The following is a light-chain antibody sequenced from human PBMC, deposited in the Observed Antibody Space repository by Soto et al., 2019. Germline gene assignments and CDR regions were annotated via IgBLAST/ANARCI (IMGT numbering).Light chain of an antibody. J-gene: IGKJ2*01. CDR2: GAS. Sequence: EIVLTQSPGTLSLSPGERGTLSCRASQSVSSSYLAWYQRKPGQAPRLLIYGASTRATGIPDRFSGSGSGTDFTLTISRLEPEDFAVYYCQQYGSSPPMYTFGQGTKLEIK. V-gene: IGKV3-20*01. CDR3: QQYGSSPPMYT. CDR1: QSVSSSY.